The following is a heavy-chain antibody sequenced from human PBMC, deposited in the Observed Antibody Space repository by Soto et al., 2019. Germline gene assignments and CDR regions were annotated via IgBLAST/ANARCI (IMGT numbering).Heavy chain of an antibody. V-gene: IGHV4-34*01. Sequence: QVQLQQWGAGLLKPSETLSLTCAVYGESFTGYYWSWIRQPPGKGLEWIGEVNHSGSANYNPSLKSRVSTSVDTSKNQFSLRLSSVTAADTAVYFCARGVLSILTTRRNWFDPWGQGTLVTVSS. CDR2: VNHSGSA. J-gene: IGHJ5*02. CDR3: ARGVLSILTTRRNWFDP. CDR1: GESFTGYY. D-gene: IGHD1-1*01.